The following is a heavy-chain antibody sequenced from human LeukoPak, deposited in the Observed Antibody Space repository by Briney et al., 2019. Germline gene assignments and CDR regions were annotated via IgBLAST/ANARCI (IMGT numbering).Heavy chain of an antibody. J-gene: IGHJ4*02. D-gene: IGHD3-22*01. V-gene: IGHV3-23*01. CDR1: GFTFSSYA. Sequence: GGSLRLSCAASGFTFSSYAMSWVRQAPGKGLEWVSAISGSGGSTYYADSVKGRFTISRDNSKNTLYLQMNSLRAEDTAVYYCAEGSHYYDRTKDYYFDYWGQGTLVTVSS. CDR2: ISGSGGST. CDR3: AEGSHYYDRTKDYYFDY.